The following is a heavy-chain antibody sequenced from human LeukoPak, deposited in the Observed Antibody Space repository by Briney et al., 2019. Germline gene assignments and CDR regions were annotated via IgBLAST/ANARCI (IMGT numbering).Heavy chain of an antibody. CDR2: INHSGST. CDR1: GGSFSGYY. D-gene: IGHD3-16*01. J-gene: IGHJ6*02. V-gene: IGHV4-34*01. CDR3: ARGFGVDGMDV. Sequence: PETLSLTCAVYGGSFSGYYWSWIRQPPGKGLEWIGEINHSGSTNYNPSLKSRVTISVDTSKNQFSLKLSSVTAADTAVYYCARGFGVDGMDVWGQGTTVTVSS.